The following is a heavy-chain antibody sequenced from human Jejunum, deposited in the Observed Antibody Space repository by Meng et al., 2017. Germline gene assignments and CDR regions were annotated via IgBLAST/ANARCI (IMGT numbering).Heavy chain of an antibody. CDR2: INDSGST. CDR1: GGSISDYY. Sequence: QVKLQEWGAGLLKPSETLSLTCAVDGGSISDYYWTWIRQPPGKGLEWIGEINDSGSTNYNPSLKGRVTISVDTSKSQFYLRVSSVTAADTAVYYCARGNEYSNYGADFWGQGTLVTVSS. CDR3: ARGNEYSNYGADF. V-gene: IGHV4-34*01. D-gene: IGHD4-11*01. J-gene: IGHJ4*02.